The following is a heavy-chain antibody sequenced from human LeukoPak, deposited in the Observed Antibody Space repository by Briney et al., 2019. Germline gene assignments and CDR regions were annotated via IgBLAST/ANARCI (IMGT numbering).Heavy chain of an antibody. CDR1: GFTVSSNY. V-gene: IGHV3-66*01. Sequence: GGSLRLSCAASGFTVSSNYMSWVRQAPGKGLEWVSVIYSGGSTHHADSVKGRFTISRDNSKNTLYLQMNSLRAEDTAMYYCARGVTVTTDFWGQGTLVTVSS. J-gene: IGHJ4*02. CDR3: ARGVTVTTDF. D-gene: IGHD4-17*01. CDR2: IYSGGST.